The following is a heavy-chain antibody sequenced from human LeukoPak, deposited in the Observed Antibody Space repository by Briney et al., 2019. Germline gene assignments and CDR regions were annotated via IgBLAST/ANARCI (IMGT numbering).Heavy chain of an antibody. D-gene: IGHD6-13*01. J-gene: IGHJ5*02. CDR2: IGTAGDT. CDR3: ARDCVAAAGAHNWFDP. Sequence: PGGSLRLSCAASGFTFSSYDMHWVRQATGKGLEWVSAIGTAGDTYYPGSVKGRFTISRDNSKNTLYLQMNSLRAEDTAVYYCARDCVAAAGAHNWFDPWGQGTLVTVSS. V-gene: IGHV3-13*01. CDR1: GFTFSSYD.